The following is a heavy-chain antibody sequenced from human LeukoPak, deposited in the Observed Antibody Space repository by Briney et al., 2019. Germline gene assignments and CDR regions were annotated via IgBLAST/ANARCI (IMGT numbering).Heavy chain of an antibody. D-gene: IGHD1-26*01. V-gene: IGHV3-7*01. CDR3: AREQWELLGVGY. CDR2: IKQDGSEK. Sequence: PGGSLRLSCAASGFTSSSYWMSWVRQAPGKGLEWVANIKQDGSEKYYVDSVKGRFTISRDNAKNSLYLQMNSLRAEDTAVYYCAREQWELLGVGYWGQGTLVTVSS. J-gene: IGHJ4*02. CDR1: GFTSSSYW.